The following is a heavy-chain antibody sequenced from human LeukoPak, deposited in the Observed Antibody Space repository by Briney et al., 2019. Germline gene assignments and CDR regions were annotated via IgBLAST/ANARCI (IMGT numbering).Heavy chain of an antibody. J-gene: IGHJ5*02. CDR3: AGQALPGLVINWFEP. Sequence: SETLSLTCTVSGGSISSYYWSWIRQPPGKGLEWIGYIYTSGSTNYNPPLKSRVTISVDTSKNQFSLKLSSVTAADTAAYYCAGQALPGLVINWFEPWGQGTLVTVSS. CDR1: GGSISSYY. CDR2: IYTSGST. D-gene: IGHD3/OR15-3a*01. V-gene: IGHV4-4*09.